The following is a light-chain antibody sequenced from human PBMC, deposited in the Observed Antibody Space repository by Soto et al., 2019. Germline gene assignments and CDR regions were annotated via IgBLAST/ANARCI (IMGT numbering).Light chain of an antibody. CDR1: QSLSRW. J-gene: IGKJ4*01. CDR3: QQYDSH. Sequence: DIHMTQSPSTLSASIGDRVTITCRASQSLSRWLAWYQQKPGKAPKLLIYEASILESGVPSRFSGSESGTEFTLTISSLQPDDFGTYYCQQYDSHFGGGTKVEIK. V-gene: IGKV1-5*01. CDR2: EAS.